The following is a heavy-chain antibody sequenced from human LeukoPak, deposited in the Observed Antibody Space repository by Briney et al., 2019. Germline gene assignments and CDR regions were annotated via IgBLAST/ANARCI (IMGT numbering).Heavy chain of an antibody. D-gene: IGHD6-13*01. CDR2: ISGSGGST. J-gene: IGHJ6*02. CDR1: GFTFSSYA. V-gene: IGHV3-23*01. Sequence: GGSLRPSCAASGFTFSSYAMSWVRQAPGKGLEWVSAISGSGGSTYYADSVKGRFTISRDNSKNTLYLQMNSLRAEDTAVYYCAKSTHGSTYYYGMDVWGQGTTVTVSS. CDR3: AKSTHGSTYYYGMDV.